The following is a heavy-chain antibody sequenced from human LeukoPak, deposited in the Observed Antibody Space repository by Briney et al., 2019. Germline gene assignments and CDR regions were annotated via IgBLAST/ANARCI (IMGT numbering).Heavy chain of an antibody. CDR2: FDPEDGET. Sequence: ASVKVSCKVSGYTLTELSMHWVRQAPGKGLEWMGGFDPEDGETIYAQKLQGRVTMTTDTSTSTAYMELRSLRSDDTAVYYCARRVPAATQANFDYWGQGTLVTVSS. V-gene: IGHV1-24*01. CDR3: ARRVPAATQANFDY. D-gene: IGHD2-2*01. CDR1: GYTLTELS. J-gene: IGHJ4*02.